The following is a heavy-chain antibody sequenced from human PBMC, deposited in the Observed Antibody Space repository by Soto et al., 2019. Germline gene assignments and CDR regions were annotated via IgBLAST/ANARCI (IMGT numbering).Heavy chain of an antibody. CDR3: AVAGFSGWYGGTVDY. D-gene: IGHD6-19*01. Sequence: LRLSCAASGFTFSSYAMSWVRQAPGKGLEWVSAISGSGGSTYYADSVKGRFTISRDNSKNTLYLQMNSLRAEDTAVYYCAVAGFSGWYGGTVDYWGQGTLVTVSS. V-gene: IGHV3-23*01. CDR2: ISGSGGST. J-gene: IGHJ4*02. CDR1: GFTFSSYA.